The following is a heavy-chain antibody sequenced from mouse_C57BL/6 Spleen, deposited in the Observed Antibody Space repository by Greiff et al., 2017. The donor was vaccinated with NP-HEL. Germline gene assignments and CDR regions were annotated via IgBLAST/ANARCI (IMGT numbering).Heavy chain of an antibody. J-gene: IGHJ4*01. Sequence: VQLQQPGAALVRPGSSVKLSCKASGYTFTSYWMHWVKQRPIQGLEWIGNIDPSDSETHYNQKFKDKATLTVDKSSSTAYMQLSSLTSEDSAVYYCARGEDYDEAMDYWGQGTSVTVSS. D-gene: IGHD2-4*01. CDR2: IDPSDSET. CDR3: ARGEDYDEAMDY. V-gene: IGHV1-52*01. CDR1: GYTFTSYW.